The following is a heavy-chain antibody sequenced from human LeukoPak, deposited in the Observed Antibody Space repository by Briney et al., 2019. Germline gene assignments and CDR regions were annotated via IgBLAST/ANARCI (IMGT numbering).Heavy chain of an antibody. D-gene: IGHD2-2*01. J-gene: IGHJ4*02. Sequence: ASVKVSCKASGYTFTGYYMHWVRQAPGQGLEWMGWINPNSGGTNYGQKFQGRVTMTRDTSISTAYMELSRLRSDDTAVYYCARVRRYCSSTSCYVCWGQGTLVTVSS. CDR3: ARVRRYCSSTSCYVC. V-gene: IGHV1-2*02. CDR1: GYTFTGYY. CDR2: INPNSGGT.